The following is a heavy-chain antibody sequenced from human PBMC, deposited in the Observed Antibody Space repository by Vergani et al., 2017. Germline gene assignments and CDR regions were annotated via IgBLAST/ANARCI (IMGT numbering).Heavy chain of an antibody. J-gene: IGHJ3*02. V-gene: IGHV3-21*01. CDR1: AFTLSSYS. CDR2: ISSSSYYI. CDR3: SRDSQDDSSGYVPDDAFDI. D-gene: IGHD3-22*01. Sequence: EVQLVESGGGLVKPGGSLRLSCAVSAFTLSSYSMNWVRQAPGKGLEWVSSISSSSYYIYYADSVKGRFTISRDTAKNSLYLQMNSLRAEDTAVYYWSRDSQDDSSGYVPDDAFDIWGQGTMVTVSS.